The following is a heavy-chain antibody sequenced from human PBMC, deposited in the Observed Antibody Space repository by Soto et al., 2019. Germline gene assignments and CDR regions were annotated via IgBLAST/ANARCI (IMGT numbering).Heavy chain of an antibody. CDR2: IIPIFGTA. CDR3: AREVVATYCYYGMDV. D-gene: IGHD2-15*01. CDR1: GGTFSSYA. J-gene: IGHJ6*02. Sequence: SVKVSCKASGGTFSSYAISWVRQAPGQGLEWMGGIIPIFGTANYAQKFQGRVTITADKSTSTAYMELSSLRSEDTAVYYCAREVVATYCYYGMDVWGPGTTVTVSS. V-gene: IGHV1-69*06.